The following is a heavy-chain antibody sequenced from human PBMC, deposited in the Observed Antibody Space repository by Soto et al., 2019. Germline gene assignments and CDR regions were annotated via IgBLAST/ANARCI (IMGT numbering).Heavy chain of an antibody. V-gene: IGHV1-69*13. CDR3: ARAHEGGYSSSWYFDY. CDR2: IIPIFGTA. J-gene: IGHJ4*02. CDR1: GGTFSSYA. D-gene: IGHD6-13*01. Sequence: SVKVSCKASGGTFSSYAISWVRQAPGQGLEWMGGIIPIFGTANYAQKFQGRVTITADESTSTAYMELSSLRSEDTAVYYCARAHEGGYSSSWYFDYWGQGTLVTVSS.